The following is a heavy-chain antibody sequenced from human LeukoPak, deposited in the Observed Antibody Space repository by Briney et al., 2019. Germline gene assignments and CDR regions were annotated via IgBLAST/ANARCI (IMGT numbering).Heavy chain of an antibody. CDR3: ATVHGEYGSGNGMDV. Sequence: GGSLRLSCAASGFTFNTYAMSWVRQAPGKGLEWVSVISGSGGSTYFADSVRGRFTISRDNSKNTLYLQINGLRAEDTAVYYCATVHGEYGSGNGMDVWGQGTAVTVSS. J-gene: IGHJ6*02. CDR2: ISGSGGST. V-gene: IGHV3-23*01. D-gene: IGHD3-10*01. CDR1: GFTFNTYA.